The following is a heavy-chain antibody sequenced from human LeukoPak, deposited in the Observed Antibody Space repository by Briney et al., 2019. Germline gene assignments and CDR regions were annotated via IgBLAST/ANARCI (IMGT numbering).Heavy chain of an antibody. CDR3: AKDYVVLGWYFDL. CDR1: GFTFSSYG. V-gene: IGHV3-30*18. CDR2: LSYDGSNK. D-gene: IGHD3-16*01. J-gene: IGHJ2*01. Sequence: GGSLRLSCAASGFTFSSYGMHWVPQAPGKGREWVAVLSYDGSNKYYADSVKGLSTISRDNSKNTLYLQMNSLRAEDTAVYYCAKDYVVLGWYFDLWGRGTLVTVSS.